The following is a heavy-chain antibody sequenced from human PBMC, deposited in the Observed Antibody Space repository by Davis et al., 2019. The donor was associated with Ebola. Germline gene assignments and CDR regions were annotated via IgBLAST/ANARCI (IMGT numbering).Heavy chain of an antibody. CDR1: DGSISSYY. CDR2: IYYSGST. CDR3: ARGPTRYYFDN. V-gene: IGHV4-59*08. J-gene: IGHJ4*02. Sequence: MPSETLSLTCTVSDGSISSYYWSWIRQPPGKGLDWIGYIYYSGSTNYNPSLKNRVSISIDTSKKQFSLKLTSVTAADTAVYYCARGPTRYYFDNWGQGTLVTVSS.